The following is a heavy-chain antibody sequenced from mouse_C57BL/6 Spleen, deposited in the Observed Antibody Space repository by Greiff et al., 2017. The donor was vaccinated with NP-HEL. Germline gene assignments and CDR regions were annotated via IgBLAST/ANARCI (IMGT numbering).Heavy chain of an antibody. V-gene: IGHV1-9*01. CDR1: GYTFTGYW. D-gene: IGHD2-4*01. J-gene: IGHJ4*01. Sequence: VKLQQSGAELMKPGASVKLSCKATGYTFTGYWIEWVKQRPGHGLEWIGEILPGSGSTNYNEKFKGKATFTADTSSNTAYMQLSSLTTEDSAIYYCARNYYDYGQGLYAMDYWGQGTSVTVSS. CDR3: ARNYYDYGQGLYAMDY. CDR2: ILPGSGST.